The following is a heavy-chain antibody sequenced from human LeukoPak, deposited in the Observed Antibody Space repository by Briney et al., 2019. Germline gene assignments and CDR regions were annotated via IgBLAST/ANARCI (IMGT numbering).Heavy chain of an antibody. CDR1: GYTFTSYD. Sequence: ASVKVSCKASGYTFTSYDINWVRQATGQGLEWMGWMNPNSGNTGYAQKFQGRVTMTRNTSINTAYMELSSLRSEDTAVYYCARGIEMVTAGEYYFDYWGQGTLVTVSS. D-gene: IGHD2-21*02. CDR2: MNPNSGNT. V-gene: IGHV1-8*01. J-gene: IGHJ4*02. CDR3: ARGIEMVTAGEYYFDY.